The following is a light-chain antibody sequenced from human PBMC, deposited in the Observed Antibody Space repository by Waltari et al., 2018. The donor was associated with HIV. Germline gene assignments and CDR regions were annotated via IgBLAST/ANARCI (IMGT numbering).Light chain of an antibody. CDR1: NSDIGSYDY. CDR2: EVT. CDR3: SSFADRDGFYVL. J-gene: IGLJ2*01. Sequence: QSALTPPPSASGSPGQSVTLSCTGTNSDIGSYDYFSWYQLHPGKAPKLVISEVTKRPSGVSDRFSGSKSANTAFLTVSGLQAEDEADYYCSSFADRDGFYVLFGGGTRLTVL. V-gene: IGLV2-8*01.